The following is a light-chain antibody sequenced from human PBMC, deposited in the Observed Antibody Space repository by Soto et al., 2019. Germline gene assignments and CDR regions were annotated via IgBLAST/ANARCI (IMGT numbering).Light chain of an antibody. CDR3: QQYGSSPRT. CDR1: QSVSSN. CDR2: GAS. V-gene: IGKV3-20*01. Sequence: EIVMTQSPATLSVSTGERATLSCMASQSVSSNLAWYQQKPGQAPRLLIYGASSRATGIPDRFSGSGSGTDFTLTISRLEPEDFAVYYCQQYGSSPRTFGQGTKVDI. J-gene: IGKJ1*01.